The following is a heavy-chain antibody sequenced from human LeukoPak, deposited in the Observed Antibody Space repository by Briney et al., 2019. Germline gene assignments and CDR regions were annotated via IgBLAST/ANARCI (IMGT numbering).Heavy chain of an antibody. J-gene: IGHJ3*02. D-gene: IGHD3-22*01. V-gene: IGHV1-2*02. CDR2: INPNSGVT. CDR3: AGADGSGETEDAFDI. Sequence: ASVKVSCKASGYTFTGYYMHWVRQAPGQGLEWMGWINPNSGVTKYAQKFQGRVTMTRDTSISTAYMELSRLRSDDTAVYYCAGADGSGETEDAFDIWGQGTMVTVSS. CDR1: GYTFTGYY.